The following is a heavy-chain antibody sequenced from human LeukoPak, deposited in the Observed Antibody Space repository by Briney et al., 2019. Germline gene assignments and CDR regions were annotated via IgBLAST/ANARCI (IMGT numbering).Heavy chain of an antibody. CDR2: ISAYNGNT. Sequence: AASVKVSCKASGYTFTSYGISWVRQAPGQGLEWMGWISAYNGNTNYAQKLQGRVTITTDTSTSTAYMELRSLRSDDTAVYYCAREVHSGSYEWFDPWGQGTLVTVSS. V-gene: IGHV1-18*01. CDR3: AREVHSGSYEWFDP. J-gene: IGHJ5*02. D-gene: IGHD1-26*01. CDR1: GYTFTSYG.